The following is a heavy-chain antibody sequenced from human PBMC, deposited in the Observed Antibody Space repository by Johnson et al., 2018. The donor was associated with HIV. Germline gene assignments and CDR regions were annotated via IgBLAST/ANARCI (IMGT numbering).Heavy chain of an antibody. D-gene: IGHD3-10*01. J-gene: IGHJ3*02. V-gene: IGHV3-20*04. Sequence: VQLVESGGGVVRPGGSLRLSCAASGFTFDDYGMSWVRQAPGKGLEWVSGITWNGGNTGYADSVKGRFTISGDNAKNSLYLQMNSLRAEDTALYYCAMCYYGSGADAFDIWGQGTMLTVSS. CDR2: ITWNGGNT. CDR3: AMCYYGSGADAFDI. CDR1: GFTFDDYG.